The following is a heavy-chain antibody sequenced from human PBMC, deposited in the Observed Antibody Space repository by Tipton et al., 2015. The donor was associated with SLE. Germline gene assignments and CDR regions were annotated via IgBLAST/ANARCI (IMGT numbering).Heavy chain of an antibody. V-gene: IGHV4-34*01. CDR2: INQRGST. D-gene: IGHD3-10*01. CDR3: ARDELWFGNYY. Sequence: TLSLTCAVYGGSFSGYYWSWIRQPPGKGLEWIGEINQRGSTNYNASLKSRVAISVDTSKNQFSLRLSSVTAADSAVYYCARDELWFGNYYWGQGTLVTVSS. J-gene: IGHJ4*02. CDR1: GGSFSGYY.